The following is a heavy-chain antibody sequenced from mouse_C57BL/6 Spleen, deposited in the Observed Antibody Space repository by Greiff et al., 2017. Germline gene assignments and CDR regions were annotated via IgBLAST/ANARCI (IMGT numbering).Heavy chain of an antibody. CDR2: ISSGGDYI. CDR3: TREGGGYYFDY. V-gene: IGHV5-9-1*02. CDR1: GFTFSSYA. D-gene: IGHD1-1*02. J-gene: IGHJ2*01. Sequence: EVHLVESGEGLVKPGGSLKLPCAASGFTFSSYAMSWVRQTPEKRLEWVAYISSGGDYIYYADTVKGRFTISRDNARNTLYLQMSSLKSEDTAMYYCTREGGGYYFDYWGQGTTLTVSS.